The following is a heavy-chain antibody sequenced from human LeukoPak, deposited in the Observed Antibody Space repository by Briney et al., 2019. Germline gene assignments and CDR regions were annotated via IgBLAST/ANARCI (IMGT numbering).Heavy chain of an antibody. Sequence: GGSLRLSCAASGFTFSSYSMNWVRQAPGKGLEWVSSISSSSSYIYYADSVKGRFTISRDNAKNSLYLQMNSLRAEDTAVYYCARYEAVAGNFDYWGQGTLVTVSS. CDR3: ARYEAVAGNFDY. D-gene: IGHD6-19*01. CDR2: ISSSSSYI. V-gene: IGHV3-21*01. CDR1: GFTFSSYS. J-gene: IGHJ4*02.